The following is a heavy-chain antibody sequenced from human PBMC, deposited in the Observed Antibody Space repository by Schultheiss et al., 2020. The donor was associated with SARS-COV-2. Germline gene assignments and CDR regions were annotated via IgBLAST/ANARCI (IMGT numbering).Heavy chain of an antibody. CDR1: GFTFSSYS. V-gene: IGHV3-21*04. CDR2: ISGSGGST. J-gene: IGHJ4*02. Sequence: GGSLRLSCSASGFTFSSYSMNWVRQAPGKGLEWVSAISGSGGSTYYADSVKGRFTISRDNATNSLYLQMNSLRAEDTAVYYCASTPDRIAAAGSYYFDYWGQGALVTVSS. CDR3: ASTPDRIAAAGSYYFDY. D-gene: IGHD6-13*01.